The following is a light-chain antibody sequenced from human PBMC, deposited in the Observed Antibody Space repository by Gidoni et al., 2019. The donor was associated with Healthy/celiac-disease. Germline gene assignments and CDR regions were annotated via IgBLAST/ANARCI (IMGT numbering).Light chain of an antibody. CDR3: QQYGSSPWT. J-gene: IGKJ1*01. Sequence: EIVLTQAPGTLSLSPGERATLSCRASQSVSSSYLAWYQQKPSQAPRLLIYGASSRATGIPDMFSGSGSGTDFTLTISRLEPEDFAVYYCQQYGSSPWTFGQGTKVEIK. CDR2: GAS. CDR1: QSVSSSY. V-gene: IGKV3-20*01.